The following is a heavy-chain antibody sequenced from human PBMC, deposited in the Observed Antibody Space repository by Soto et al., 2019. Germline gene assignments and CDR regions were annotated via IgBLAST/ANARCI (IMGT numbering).Heavy chain of an antibody. CDR3: ARQRVTTYAFDI. J-gene: IGHJ3*02. CDR2: IYYSGST. D-gene: IGHD4-17*01. Sequence: SETLSLTCTVSGGSISSSSYYWGWIRQPPGKGLEWIGSIYYSGSTYYNPSLKSRVTISVDTSKNQFSLKLSSVTAADTAVYYRARQRVTTYAFDIWGQGTMVTVSS. V-gene: IGHV4-39*01. CDR1: GGSISSSSYY.